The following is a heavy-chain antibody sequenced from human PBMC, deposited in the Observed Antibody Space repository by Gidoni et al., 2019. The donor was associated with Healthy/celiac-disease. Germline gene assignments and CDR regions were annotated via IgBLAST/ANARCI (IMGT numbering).Heavy chain of an antibody. Sequence: EVQLVDSGGGLFQPVGSLRLSCAASGFTFSSYCMSWVRQAPGKGLEWVANIKQDGSEKDYVDSVKGRFTISRDNAKNSLYLQMNSLRAEDTAVYYCARVGYCSSTSCYTTAFDIWGQGTMVTVSS. J-gene: IGHJ3*02. V-gene: IGHV3-7*01. D-gene: IGHD2-2*02. CDR1: GFTFSSYC. CDR2: IKQDGSEK. CDR3: ARVGYCSSTSCYTTAFDI.